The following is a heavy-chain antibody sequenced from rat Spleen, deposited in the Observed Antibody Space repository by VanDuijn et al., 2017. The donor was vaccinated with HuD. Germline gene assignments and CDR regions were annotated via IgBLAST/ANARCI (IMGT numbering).Heavy chain of an antibody. Sequence: EVQLVESGGGLVQPGRSMKLSCAASGFTLSNYDMVWVRQAPTKGLEWVASISYEVSTTYYRDSVKGRFTISRDNAKRTLCLQMDRLRSEDTATDYCTRGYYVAYWAQGVMVTVSS. CDR1: GFTLSNYD. CDR3: TRGYYVAY. CDR2: ISYEVSTT. V-gene: IGHV5-25*01. J-gene: IGHJ2*01.